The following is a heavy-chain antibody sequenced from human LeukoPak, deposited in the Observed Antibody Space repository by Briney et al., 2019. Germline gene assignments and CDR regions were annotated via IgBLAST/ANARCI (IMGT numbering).Heavy chain of an antibody. Sequence: GSSLRLSCTASGFTFSNYAMHWVRQAPGKGLEWVAVISYDGSNTYYADSVKGRFTVSRDNSKNTLYLQMNSLRAEDTAMYYCGRGVGYYYDSSGYYYPSFDTWGQGTLVTVSS. V-gene: IGHV3-30-3*01. CDR2: ISYDGSNT. CDR3: GRGVGYYYDSSGYYYPSFDT. D-gene: IGHD3-22*01. J-gene: IGHJ4*02. CDR1: GFTFSNYA.